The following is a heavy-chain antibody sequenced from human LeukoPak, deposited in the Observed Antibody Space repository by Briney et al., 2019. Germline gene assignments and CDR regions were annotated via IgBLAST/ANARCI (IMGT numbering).Heavy chain of an antibody. D-gene: IGHD1-26*01. CDR2: IRFDGSNQ. CDR3: AKVPGKWELVDY. Sequence: GGSLRLSCAASGFTFRSYGMHWVRQAPGKGLEWVAFIRFDGSNQYYADSVKGRFTISRDNSKNTLYLQMNSLRTEDTAVYYCAKVPGKWELVDYWGQGTLATVSS. J-gene: IGHJ4*02. V-gene: IGHV3-30*02. CDR1: GFTFRSYG.